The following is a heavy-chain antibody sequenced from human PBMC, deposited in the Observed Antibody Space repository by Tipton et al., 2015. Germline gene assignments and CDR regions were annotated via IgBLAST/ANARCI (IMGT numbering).Heavy chain of an antibody. CDR3: ARVPDSGFDAFDI. CDR2: VFHTGAT. V-gene: IGHV4-38-2*01. D-gene: IGHD5-12*01. Sequence: TLSLTCAVSAYSISRDYYWTWLRQPPGKGLQWVGNVFHTGATSYNSSLKSRLTFSIDTSKNQVSLRLSSVTAADTAVYYCARVPDSGFDAFDIWGQGTMVTVSS. CDR1: AYSISRDYY. J-gene: IGHJ3*02.